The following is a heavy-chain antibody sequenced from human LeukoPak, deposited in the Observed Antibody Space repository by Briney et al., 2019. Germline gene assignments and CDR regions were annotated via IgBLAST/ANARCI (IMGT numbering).Heavy chain of an antibody. CDR3: ASTAVADYYGMDV. V-gene: IGHV5-51*01. J-gene: IGHJ6*02. D-gene: IGHD6-19*01. CDR1: GYSFTSYW. CDR2: IYPGDSDT. Sequence: PGESLQISCKGSGYSFTSYWIGWVRQVPGKGLEWMGIIYPGDSDTRYSPSFQGQVTISADKSISTAYLQWSSLKASDTAMYYCASTAVADYYGMDVWGQGTTVTVSS.